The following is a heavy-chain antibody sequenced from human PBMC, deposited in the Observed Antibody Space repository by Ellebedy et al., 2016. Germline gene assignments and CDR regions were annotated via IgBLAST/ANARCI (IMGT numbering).Heavy chain of an antibody. Sequence: SETLSLTCTVSGGSISSSINYWGWIRRSPGKGLEWLGSIFYNGKTYYNPSLKSLQSRLTVSVDTSKNQFSLEVRSATAADTAVYYCARLLDYDSSGPDYWGQGTLVTVSS. CDR3: ARLLDYDSSGPDY. D-gene: IGHD3-22*01. CDR2: IFYNGKT. CDR1: GGSISSSINY. V-gene: IGHV4-39*01. J-gene: IGHJ4*02.